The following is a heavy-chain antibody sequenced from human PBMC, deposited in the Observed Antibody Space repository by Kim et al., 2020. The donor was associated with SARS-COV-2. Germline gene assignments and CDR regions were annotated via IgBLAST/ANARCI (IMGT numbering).Heavy chain of an antibody. J-gene: IGHJ5*02. V-gene: IGHV4-34*01. CDR1: GGSFSGYY. CDR2: INHSGTT. CDR3: ATTLAAYGDYVFHWFGP. D-gene: IGHD4-17*01. Sequence: SETLSLTCAVYGGSFSGYYWSWIRQPPGKGLEWIGEINHSGTTNYNPSLKSRVTISVDTSNNQFFLKLSSVTAADTAVYYCATTLAAYGDYVFHWFGPWGQGTLVTVSS.